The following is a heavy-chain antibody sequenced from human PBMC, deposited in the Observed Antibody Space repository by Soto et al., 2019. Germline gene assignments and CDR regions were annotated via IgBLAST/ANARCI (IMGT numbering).Heavy chain of an antibody. CDR1: GGSISSSSYY. Sequence: QLQLQESGPGLVKPSETLSLTCTVSGGSISSSSYYWGWIRQPPGKGLEWIGSVYYTGSTCDNPSLKSRVTISVDTSKNQFSLRLSSVTAADTAVYYCAGAAARCYFNMDVWGQGTTVTVSS. CDR3: AGAAARCYFNMDV. D-gene: IGHD2-15*01. CDR2: VYYTGST. V-gene: IGHV4-39*01. J-gene: IGHJ6*02.